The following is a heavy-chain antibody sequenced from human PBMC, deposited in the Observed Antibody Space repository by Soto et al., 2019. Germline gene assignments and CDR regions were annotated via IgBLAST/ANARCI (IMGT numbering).Heavy chain of an antibody. Sequence: HPGGSLRLSCAASGFTFSSYAIQWVRQAPGKGLEWVAIISYDGRNEDYADSVKGRFTISRDNSMSTLYLQMNSLRPEDTAVYYCAKGRGYSGYFNGETDSWGQGIMVTVSS. CDR3: AKGRGYSGYFNGETDS. V-gene: IGHV3-30*04. CDR1: GFTFSSYA. CDR2: ISYDGRNE. D-gene: IGHD5-12*01. J-gene: IGHJ4*02.